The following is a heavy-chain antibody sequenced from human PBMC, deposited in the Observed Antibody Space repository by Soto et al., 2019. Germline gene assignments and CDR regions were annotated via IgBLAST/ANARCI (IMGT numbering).Heavy chain of an antibody. CDR3: ARGITGTQPYYYYYMDV. V-gene: IGHV1-18*01. CDR2: ISAYNGNT. CDR1: GYTFTSYG. D-gene: IGHD1-20*01. J-gene: IGHJ6*03. Sequence: VKVSCKASGYTFTSYGISWVRQAPGQGLEWMGWISAYNGNTNYAQKLQGRVTMTTDTSTSTAYMELSSLRSDDTAVYYCARGITGTQPYYYYYMDVWGKGTTVTVSS.